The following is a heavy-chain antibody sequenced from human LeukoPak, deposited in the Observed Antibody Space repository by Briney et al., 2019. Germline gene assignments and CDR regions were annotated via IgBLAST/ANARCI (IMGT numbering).Heavy chain of an antibody. CDR2: INPNSGGT. V-gene: IGHV1-2*02. Sequence: ASVKVSCKASGYTFTCYYMHWVRQAPGQGLEWMGWINPNSGGTNYAQKFQGRVTMTRDTSISTTYMELSRLRSDDTAVYYCARGPPLYSSVLFMDVWGKGTTVTVSS. CDR1: GYTFTCYY. CDR3: ARGPPLYSSVLFMDV. D-gene: IGHD6-19*01. J-gene: IGHJ6*03.